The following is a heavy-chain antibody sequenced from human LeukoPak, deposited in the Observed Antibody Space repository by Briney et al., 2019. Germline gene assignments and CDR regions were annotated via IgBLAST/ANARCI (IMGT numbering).Heavy chain of an antibody. Sequence: PGRSLRLSCAASGFTFSSYGMHWVRQAPGKGLEWEAVIWYDGSNKYYADSVKGRFTISRDNSKNTLYLQMNSLRAEDTAVYYCARDVGEGGTTQDAFDIWGQGTMVTVSS. J-gene: IGHJ3*02. CDR3: ARDVGEGGTTQDAFDI. D-gene: IGHD1-1*01. CDR2: IWYDGSNK. CDR1: GFTFSSYG. V-gene: IGHV3-33*01.